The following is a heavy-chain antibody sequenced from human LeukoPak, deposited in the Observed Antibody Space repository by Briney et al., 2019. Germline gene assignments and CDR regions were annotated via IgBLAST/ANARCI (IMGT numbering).Heavy chain of an antibody. J-gene: IGHJ4*02. CDR3: AREMEGDYGSGTFFDL. V-gene: IGHV3-11*01. D-gene: IGHD3-10*01. Sequence: GGSLRLSCAASEFVLSDYYMSWLRLAPGKGLEWVAYISDGGDTIYYPDSVEGRFTISRENAKNSLYLQMNGLRVEDTAVYYCAREMEGDYGSGTFFDLWGQGNMVTVSS. CDR2: ISDGGDTI. CDR1: EFVLSDYY.